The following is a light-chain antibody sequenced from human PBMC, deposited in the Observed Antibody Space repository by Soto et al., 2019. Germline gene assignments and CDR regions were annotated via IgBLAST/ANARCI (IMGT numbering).Light chain of an antibody. CDR1: RSVLDNSDNKNY. Sequence: DIVMTQSPDSLTVSLGERATINCKSSRSVLDNSDNKNYLAWYQQKSGQPPKLLIYWATTRGFGVPDRFSGSGSGTDFTLTISSLQAEDVAVYYCQQYYSTPYTFGQGTKLEIK. V-gene: IGKV4-1*01. CDR2: WAT. CDR3: QQYYSTPYT. J-gene: IGKJ2*01.